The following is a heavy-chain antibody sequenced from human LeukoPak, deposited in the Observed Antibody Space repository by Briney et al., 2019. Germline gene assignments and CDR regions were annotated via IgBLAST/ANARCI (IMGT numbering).Heavy chain of an antibody. J-gene: IGHJ4*02. CDR2: ISSSSSTI. D-gene: IGHD3-22*01. CDR1: GFTFSNYH. CDR3: ARDYYDTSGYYYGKI. Sequence: PGGSLRLSCAASGFTFSNYHMNWVRQAPGKGLEWISYISSSSSTIYYADSVKGRFTISRDNAKNSLSLQMNSLRAEDTAVYYCARDYYDTSGYYYGKIWGQGTLVTVSS. V-gene: IGHV3-48*04.